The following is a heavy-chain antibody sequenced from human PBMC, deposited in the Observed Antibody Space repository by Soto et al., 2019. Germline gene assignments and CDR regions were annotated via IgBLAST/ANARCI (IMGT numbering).Heavy chain of an antibody. CDR2: ISASGGRT. CDR3: ANHGIPPAGRYFDL. Sequence: EVQLSESGGGLVQPGGSLRLSCVASGFTFSSYDMSWVRQAPGKGLEWVSAISASGGRTYYAGSMTGRFTVSRDNAKNTLFLQMSGLGAGDTAVYYCANHGIPPAGRYFDLWGRGTLVVVSS. J-gene: IGHJ2*01. V-gene: IGHV3-23*01. CDR1: GFTFSSYD. D-gene: IGHD2-2*01.